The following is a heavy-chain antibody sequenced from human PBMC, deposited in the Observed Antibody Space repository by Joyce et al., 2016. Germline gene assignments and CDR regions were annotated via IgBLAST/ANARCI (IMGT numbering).Heavy chain of an antibody. V-gene: IGHV3-53*03. CDR3: ARVMGKRGMDV. D-gene: IGHD7-27*01. J-gene: IGHJ6*02. CDR1: GLTVSDNY. CDR2: IYRTGDS. Sequence: DAQLVESGGGLIQPGGSLRLSCAVSGLTVSDNYMSGVRLPPGKGLEWVSAIYRTGDSYYGDSVKGRCTISRDNSKNTVSLLMNSLRVDDTGVYYCARVMGKRGMDVWGQGTTVIVS.